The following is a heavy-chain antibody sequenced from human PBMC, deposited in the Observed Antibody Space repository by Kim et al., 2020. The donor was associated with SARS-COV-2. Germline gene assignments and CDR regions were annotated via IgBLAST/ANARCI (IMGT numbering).Heavy chain of an antibody. V-gene: IGHV4-39*01. D-gene: IGHD3-22*01. J-gene: IGHJ5*02. CDR3: ARSQYYYDSSGYYDWFDP. Sequence: KRRVTISVDTSKNQFSLKLSSVTAADTAVYYCARSQYYYDSSGYYDWFDPWGQGTLVTVSS.